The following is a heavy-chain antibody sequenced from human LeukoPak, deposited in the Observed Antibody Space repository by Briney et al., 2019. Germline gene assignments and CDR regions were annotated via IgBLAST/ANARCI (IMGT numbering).Heavy chain of an antibody. V-gene: IGHV1-3*01. CDR2: INAGNGDT. J-gene: IGHJ4*02. CDR1: GYTFTNYA. D-gene: IGHD3-3*01. CDR3: ARGLWSAHRREYYFDS. Sequence: ASVKVSCKASGYTFTNYAVNWLRQAPGQRLEWMGWINAGNGDTKSSQNYQARVTITRDASASTAYMELSSLTPEDTAVYFCARGLWSAHRREYYFDSWGQGTLVTVSS.